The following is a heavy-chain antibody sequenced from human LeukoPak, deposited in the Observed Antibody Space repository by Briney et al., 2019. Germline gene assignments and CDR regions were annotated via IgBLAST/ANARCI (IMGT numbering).Heavy chain of an antibody. J-gene: IGHJ4*02. V-gene: IGHV4-59*01. CDR1: GGSISSYY. Sequence: SETLSLTCTVSGGSISSYYWSWLRQPPGKGLEWIGYIYYSGSTNYNPSLKSRVTISVDTSKNQFSLKLSSVTAADTAVYYCARDESGSYSLDYWGQGTLVTVSS. CDR2: IYYSGST. CDR3: ARDESGSYSLDY. D-gene: IGHD1-26*01.